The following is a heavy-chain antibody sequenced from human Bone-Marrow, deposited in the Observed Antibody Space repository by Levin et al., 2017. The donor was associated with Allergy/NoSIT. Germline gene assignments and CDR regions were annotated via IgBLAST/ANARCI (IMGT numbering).Heavy chain of an antibody. Sequence: GGSLRLPCEASGFVFNSYTMSWVRQAPGKGLEWVSSISTSSAYIYYADSVKDRFIISRDNAKNSLFLEMSSLRAEDTALYFCARILEVIVPPPDAFDLWGQGTGVSVSS. CDR1: GFVFNSYT. CDR3: ARILEVIVPPPDAFDL. CDR2: ISTSSAYI. V-gene: IGHV3-21*06. J-gene: IGHJ3*01. D-gene: IGHD2/OR15-2a*01.